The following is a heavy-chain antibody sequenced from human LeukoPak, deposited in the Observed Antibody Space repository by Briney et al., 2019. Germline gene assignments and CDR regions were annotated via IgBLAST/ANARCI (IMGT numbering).Heavy chain of an antibody. V-gene: IGHV4-4*02. D-gene: IGHD3-3*01. CDR1: GGSISSSNW. Sequence: SETLYLTCAVSGGSISSSNWWSWVRQPPGKGLEWIGEIYHSGSTNYNPSLKSRVTISVDKSKNQFSLKLSSVTAADTAVYYCARAYFWSDYYFDYWGQGTLVAVSS. CDR2: IYHSGST. J-gene: IGHJ4*02. CDR3: ARAYFWSDYYFDY.